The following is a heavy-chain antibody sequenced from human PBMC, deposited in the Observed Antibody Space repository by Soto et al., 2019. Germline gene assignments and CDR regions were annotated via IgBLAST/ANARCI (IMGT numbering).Heavy chain of an antibody. CDR3: ARAVVVVVPARGYYYYMDV. V-gene: IGHV4-4*02. CDR2: IYHSGST. CDR1: SGSISSNNW. D-gene: IGHD2-2*01. Sequence: SETLSLTCAVSSGSISSNNWWSWVRQPPGKGLEWIGEIYHSGSTNYNPSLKSRVTISVDKSKNQFSLKLSSVTAADTAVYYCARAVVVVVPARGYYYYMDVWGKGTTVTVSS. J-gene: IGHJ6*03.